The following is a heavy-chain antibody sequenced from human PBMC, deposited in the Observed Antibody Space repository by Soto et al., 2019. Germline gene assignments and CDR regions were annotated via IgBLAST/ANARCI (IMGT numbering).Heavy chain of an antibody. V-gene: IGHV4-30-4*01. J-gene: IGHJ5*02. CDR1: GGSISSGDYY. CDR2: IYYSGST. Sequence: SETLSLTCAVSGGSISSGDYYWSWIRQPPGKGLEWIGYIYYSGSTYYNPSLKSRVTISVDTSKNQFSLKLSSVTAADTAVYYCARAPITIFGVVITNWFDPWGQGTLVTVSS. D-gene: IGHD3-3*01. CDR3: ARAPITIFGVVITNWFDP.